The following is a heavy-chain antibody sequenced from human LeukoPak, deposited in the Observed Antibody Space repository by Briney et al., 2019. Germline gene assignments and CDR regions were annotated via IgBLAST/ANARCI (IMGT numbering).Heavy chain of an antibody. D-gene: IGHD6-19*01. J-gene: IGHJ4*02. CDR3: AKEISYSSGWYDY. V-gene: IGHV3-30*02. Sequence: PGGSLRLSCAASGFTFSSYGMHWVRPAPGKGLEWVAFIRYGGSNKYYADSVKGRFTISRDNSKNTLYLQMNSLRAEDTAVYYCAKEISYSSGWYDYWGQGTLVTVSS. CDR2: IRYGGSNK. CDR1: GFTFSSYG.